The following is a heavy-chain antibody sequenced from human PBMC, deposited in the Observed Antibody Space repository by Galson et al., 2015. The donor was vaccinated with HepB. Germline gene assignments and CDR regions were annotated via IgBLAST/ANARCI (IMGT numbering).Heavy chain of an antibody. J-gene: IGHJ4*02. CDR2: ISGVGRRT. D-gene: IGHD3-10*01. V-gene: IGHV3-23*01. CDR1: GFTFTSDA. Sequence: SLRLSCAASGFTFTSDAVSWVRQAPGKGLEWVSSISGVGRRTYYAGSVKGRFTISRDNSKNTLFLQMNSLRAEDTAVYFCTRDALVRGLIITYFFDYWGLGTLDTVSS. CDR3: TRDALVRGLIITYFFDY.